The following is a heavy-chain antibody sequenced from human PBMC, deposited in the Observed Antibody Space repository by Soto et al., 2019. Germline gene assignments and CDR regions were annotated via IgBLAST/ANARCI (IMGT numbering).Heavy chain of an antibody. D-gene: IGHD1-7*01. Sequence: ASVKVSCKASGYTFTSYAMHWVRQAPGQRLEWMGWINAGNGNTKYSQKFQGRVTITRDTSASTAYMELSSPRSEDTAVYYCARDLGPQYNWNYASWFDPWGQGTLVTVSS. CDR2: INAGNGNT. CDR3: ARDLGPQYNWNYASWFDP. J-gene: IGHJ5*02. V-gene: IGHV1-3*01. CDR1: GYTFTSYA.